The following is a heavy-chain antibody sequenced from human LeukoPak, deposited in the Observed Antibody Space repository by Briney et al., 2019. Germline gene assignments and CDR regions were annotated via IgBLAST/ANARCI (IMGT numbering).Heavy chain of an antibody. CDR3: ARGGGY. J-gene: IGHJ4*02. V-gene: IGHV4-39*07. D-gene: IGHD3-16*01. Sequence: SETLSLTCAVSGGSISSRNYYWSWIRQPPGKGLEWIGEINHSGSTNYNPSLKSRVTISVDTSKNQFSLKLSSVTAADTAVYYCARGGGYWGQGTLVTVSS. CDR2: INHSGST. CDR1: GGSISSRNYY.